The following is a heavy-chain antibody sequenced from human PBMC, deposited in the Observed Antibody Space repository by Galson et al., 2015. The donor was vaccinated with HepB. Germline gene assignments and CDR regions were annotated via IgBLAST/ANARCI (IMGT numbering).Heavy chain of an antibody. V-gene: IGHV3-48*02. CDR1: EFTFTAYS. D-gene: IGHD4-11*01. CDR3: ARVVPTVAGGMDV. Sequence: SLRLSCAASEFTFTAYSMNWVRQAPGKGLEWVSYISRSSSSTYYADSVKGRFTISRDNAKSSLYLQMNSLRDEDTAVYYCARVVPTVAGGMDVWGQGTTVTVSS. CDR2: ISRSSSST. J-gene: IGHJ6*02.